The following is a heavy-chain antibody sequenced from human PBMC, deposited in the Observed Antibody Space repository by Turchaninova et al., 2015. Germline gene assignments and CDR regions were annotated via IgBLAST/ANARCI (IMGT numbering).Heavy chain of an antibody. CDR3: ARGQYRSSPRFDY. V-gene: IGHV4-34*01. CDR2: INHSGST. CDR1: GGPFSDYY. J-gene: IGHJ4*02. D-gene: IGHD6-13*01. Sequence: QVPPQRRGAGRLKHWEPLPLTSAFYGGPFSDYYWSGIRQPPGKGLEWIGEINHSGSTNYNPSLKSRVTISVDTSKNQFSLKVSSVTAADTAVYYCARGQYRSSPRFDYWGQGTLVTVSS.